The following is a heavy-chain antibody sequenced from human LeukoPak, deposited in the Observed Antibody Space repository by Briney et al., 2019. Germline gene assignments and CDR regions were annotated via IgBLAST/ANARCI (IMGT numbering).Heavy chain of an antibody. J-gene: IGHJ6*03. CDR1: GYTFTSYD. V-gene: IGHV1-8*01. Sequence: ASVKVSCKASGYTFTSYDINWVRQATGQGLEWMGWMNPNSGNTGYAQKFQGRVTMTRNTSISTAYMELSSLRSEDTAVYYCATDTAATTLYYMDVWAKGPRSPSP. CDR3: ATDTAATTLYYMDV. CDR2: MNPNSGNT. D-gene: IGHD1-26*01.